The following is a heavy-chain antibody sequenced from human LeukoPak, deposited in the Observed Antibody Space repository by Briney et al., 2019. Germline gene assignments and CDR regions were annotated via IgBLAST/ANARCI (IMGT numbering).Heavy chain of an antibody. CDR3: ARGRRNRRGNWFDP. Sequence: ASVKVSCKASGGTFSSYDINWVRQATGQGLEWMGWMNPNSGNTGYAQKFQGRVTMTRNTSISTAYMELSSLRSEDTAVYYCARGRRNRRGNWFDPWGQGTLVTVSS. J-gene: IGHJ5*02. CDR1: GGTFSSYD. D-gene: IGHD2/OR15-2a*01. V-gene: IGHV1-8*02. CDR2: MNPNSGNT.